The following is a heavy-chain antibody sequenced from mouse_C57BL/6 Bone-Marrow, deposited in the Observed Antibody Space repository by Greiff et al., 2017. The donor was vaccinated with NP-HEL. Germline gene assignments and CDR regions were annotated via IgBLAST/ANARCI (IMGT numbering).Heavy chain of an antibody. CDR3: ARSITTVVADYFDY. D-gene: IGHD1-1*01. V-gene: IGHV1-7*01. CDR2: INPCSGYT. Sequence: QVQLQQSGAELAKPGASVKLSCKASGYTFTSYWMHWVKQRPGQGLEWIGYINPCSGYTTYNQKFKDKATLTADKSSSTAYMQLNSLTYEDSAVYYCARSITTVVADYFDYRGQGTTLTVSS. CDR1: GYTFTSYW. J-gene: IGHJ2*01.